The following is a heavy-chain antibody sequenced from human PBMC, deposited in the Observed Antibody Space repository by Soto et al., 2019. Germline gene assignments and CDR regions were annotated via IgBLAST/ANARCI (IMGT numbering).Heavy chain of an antibody. CDR1: GGTFSSYT. J-gene: IGHJ6*02. CDR2: IIPILGIA. V-gene: IGHV1-69*02. CDR3: ARVYPPHYYYGMDV. Sequence: QVQLVQSGAEVKKPGSSVKVSCKASGGTFSSYTISWVRQAPAQGLEWMGRIIPILGIANYAQKFQGRVTITADKSTSTAYMELSSLRSEDTAVYYCARVYPPHYYYGMDVWGQGTTVTVSS.